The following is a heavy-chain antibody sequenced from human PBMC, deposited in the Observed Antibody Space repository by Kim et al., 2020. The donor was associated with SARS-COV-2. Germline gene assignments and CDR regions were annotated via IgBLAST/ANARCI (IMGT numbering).Heavy chain of an antibody. V-gene: IGHV6-1*01. CDR3: ARDQRIAVAGYNWFDP. J-gene: IGHJ5*02. CDR1: GDSVSSNSAA. Sequence: SQTLSLTCAISGDSVSSNSAAWNWIRQSPSRGLEWLGRTYYRSKWYNDYAVSVKSRITINPDTSKNQFSLQLNSVTPEDTAVYYCARDQRIAVAGYNWFDPWAQGTLVTVSS. D-gene: IGHD6-19*01. CDR2: TYYRSKWYN.